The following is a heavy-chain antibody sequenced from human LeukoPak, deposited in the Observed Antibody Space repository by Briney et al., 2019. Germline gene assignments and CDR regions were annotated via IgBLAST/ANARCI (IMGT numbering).Heavy chain of an antibody. Sequence: SETLSLTCTVSGGSISSYYWSWIRQPAGKGLEWIGRIYTSGSTNYNPSLESRVTMSVDTSKNQFSLKLSSVTAADTAVYYCAREGEWELHAQVDAFDIWGQGTMVTVS. CDR2: IYTSGST. D-gene: IGHD1-26*01. CDR3: AREGEWELHAQVDAFDI. CDR1: GGSISSYY. V-gene: IGHV4-4*07. J-gene: IGHJ3*02.